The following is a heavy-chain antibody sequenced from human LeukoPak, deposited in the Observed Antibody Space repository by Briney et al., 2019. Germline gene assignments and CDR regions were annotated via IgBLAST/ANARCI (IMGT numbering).Heavy chain of an antibody. CDR1: GGSFSGYY. J-gene: IGHJ3*02. CDR2: INHSGST. D-gene: IGHD2-2*01. V-gene: IGHV4-34*01. Sequence: SETLSLTCAVDGGSFSGYYWSWIRQPPGKGLEWIGEINHSGSTNYNPSLKSRVTISVDTSKNQFSLKLSSVTAADTAVYYCARDCSSTSCPAAFDIWGQGTMVTVSS. CDR3: ARDCSSTSCPAAFDI.